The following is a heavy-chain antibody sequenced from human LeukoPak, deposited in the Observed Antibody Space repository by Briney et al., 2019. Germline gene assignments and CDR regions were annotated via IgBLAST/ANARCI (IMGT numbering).Heavy chain of an antibody. Sequence: GGSLRLSCAASGFTFSDYYMSWIRRAPGKGLEWVSYISSSSGTIYYADSVKGRFTISRDNAKNSLYLQMNSLRAEDTAVYYCARDRYDSNGYYSDYWGQGTLVTVSS. V-gene: IGHV3-11*04. CDR2: ISSSSGTI. J-gene: IGHJ4*02. CDR1: GFTFSDYY. D-gene: IGHD3-22*01. CDR3: ARDRYDSNGYYSDY.